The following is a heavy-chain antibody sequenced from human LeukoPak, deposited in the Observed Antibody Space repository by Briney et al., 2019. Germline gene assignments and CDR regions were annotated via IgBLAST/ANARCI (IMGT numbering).Heavy chain of an antibody. CDR2: IYPGDSDT. V-gene: IGHV5-51*01. Sequence: GGSLEISCQGPGYRFTSYWIAWVRRLPGKGLEGMGIIYPGDSDTRYSPSFQGQVTISADKSISTAYLQWSSLKASDTAMYYCASFSSSWYRLSWGQGTLVTVSS. CDR3: ASFSSSWYRLS. CDR1: GYRFTSYW. J-gene: IGHJ5*02. D-gene: IGHD6-13*01.